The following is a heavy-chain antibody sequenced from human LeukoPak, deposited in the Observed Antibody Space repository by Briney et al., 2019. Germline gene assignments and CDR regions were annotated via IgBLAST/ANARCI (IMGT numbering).Heavy chain of an antibody. Sequence: ASVKVSCKASGYTFTGYYMHWVRQAPGQGLEWMGWINPNSGGTNYAQKFQGRVTMTRDTSISTAYMELSSLRSEDTAVYHCARGGTYYDFWSGYYTNWFDPWGQGTLVTVSS. CDR1: GYTFTGYY. CDR3: ARGGTYYDFWSGYYTNWFDP. D-gene: IGHD3-3*01. CDR2: INPNSGGT. J-gene: IGHJ5*02. V-gene: IGHV1-2*02.